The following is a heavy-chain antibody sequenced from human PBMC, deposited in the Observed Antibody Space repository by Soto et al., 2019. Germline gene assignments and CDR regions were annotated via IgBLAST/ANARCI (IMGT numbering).Heavy chain of an antibody. V-gene: IGHV3-74*01. J-gene: IGHJ3*01. CDR2: INTDGSST. Sequence: RQTTGKGLVWVSRINTDGSSTSYADSVKGRFTISSDNAKTTLYLQMNTLRAEDTAVYYRARDDINYCSLGRDVW. CDR3: ARDDINYCSLGRDV. D-gene: IGHD1-7*01.